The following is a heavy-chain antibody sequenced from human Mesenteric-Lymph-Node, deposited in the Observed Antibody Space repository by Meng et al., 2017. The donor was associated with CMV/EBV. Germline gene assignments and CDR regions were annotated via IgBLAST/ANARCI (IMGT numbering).Heavy chain of an antibody. CDR2: INWAGSST. CDR1: GFTFDDFA. J-gene: IGHJ6*02. D-gene: IGHD3-3*01. Sequence: GGSLRLSCAASGFTFDDFAMIWARQVPGKGLEWVSGINWAGSSTYYADSVKGRFTISRDNAKNSLYLQMDSLRAEDTAVYYCARDVPYYDSWSGNPPKTDYAMDVWGQGTTVTVSS. CDR3: ARDVPYYDSWSGNPPKTDYAMDV. V-gene: IGHV3-20*04.